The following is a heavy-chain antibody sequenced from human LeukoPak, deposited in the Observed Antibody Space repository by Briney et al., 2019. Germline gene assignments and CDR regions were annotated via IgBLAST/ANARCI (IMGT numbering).Heavy chain of an antibody. Sequence: GGSLRLSCAASGFTFDDYTMHWVRQTPGKGLEWVSLISWDGGSTFYADSVKGRFTISRDNRNNSLYLQMNSLRTEDTAFYYCAKDFGRVAPTYNFDYWGQGTLATVSP. CDR1: GFTFDDYT. V-gene: IGHV3-43*01. CDR2: ISWDGGST. J-gene: IGHJ4*02. D-gene: IGHD2-15*01. CDR3: AKDFGRVAPTYNFDY.